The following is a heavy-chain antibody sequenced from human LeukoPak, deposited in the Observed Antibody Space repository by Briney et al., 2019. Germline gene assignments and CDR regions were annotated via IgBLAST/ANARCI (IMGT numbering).Heavy chain of an antibody. CDR3: AAAYYYDSSGYYRVPLDY. V-gene: IGHV1-58*01. D-gene: IGHD3-22*01. Sequence: SVKVSCKASGFTFTSSAVQWVRQARGQRLEWIGWIVVGSGNTNYAQKFQERVTITRDMSTSTAYMELSSLRSEDTAVCYCAAAYYYDSSGYYRVPLDYWGQGTLVTVSS. CDR2: IVVGSGNT. J-gene: IGHJ4*02. CDR1: GFTFTSSA.